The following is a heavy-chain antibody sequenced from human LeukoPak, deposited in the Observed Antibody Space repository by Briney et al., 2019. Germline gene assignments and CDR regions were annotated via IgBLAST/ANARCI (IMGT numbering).Heavy chain of an antibody. Sequence: GGSLRLSCATSGVTFSTYWMSWVRQAPGRGLEWVANIKYDGSEKYYVDSVKGRFTISRDNAKNSLYLQINSLRVEDTAVYYCATREATGCLSFGYRGQGILVTVSS. CDR3: ATREATGCLSFGY. D-gene: IGHD6-19*01. CDR1: GVTFSTYW. V-gene: IGHV3-7*05. CDR2: IKYDGSEK. J-gene: IGHJ4*02.